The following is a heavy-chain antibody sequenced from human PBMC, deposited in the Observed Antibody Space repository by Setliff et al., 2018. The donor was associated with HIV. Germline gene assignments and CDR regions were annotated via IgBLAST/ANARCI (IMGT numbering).Heavy chain of an antibody. Sequence: ASVKVSCKASGYTFTTYDINWVRQAPGQGLEWMGWISGYNGNTKYAQNVQGRVTMTTDTSTTTAYMELRSLRSDDTAVYYCATITVAGTGAFDIWGQGTMVTVSS. CDR2: ISGYNGNT. CDR3: ATITVAGTGAFDI. CDR1: GYTFTTYD. J-gene: IGHJ3*02. V-gene: IGHV1-18*01. D-gene: IGHD6-19*01.